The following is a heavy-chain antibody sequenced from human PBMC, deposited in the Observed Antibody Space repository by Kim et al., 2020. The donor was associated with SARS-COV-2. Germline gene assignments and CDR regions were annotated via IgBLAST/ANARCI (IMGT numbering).Heavy chain of an antibody. Sequence: KSRVTISVDTSKNPFSLKLSSVTAADTAVYYCARHGGTRPIFGVVIHFDYWGQGTLVTVSS. D-gene: IGHD3-3*01. CDR3: ARHGGTRPIFGVVIHFDY. J-gene: IGHJ4*02. V-gene: IGHV4-39*01.